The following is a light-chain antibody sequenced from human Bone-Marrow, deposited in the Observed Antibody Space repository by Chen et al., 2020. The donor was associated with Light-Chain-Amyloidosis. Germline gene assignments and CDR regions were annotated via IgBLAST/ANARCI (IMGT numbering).Light chain of an antibody. CDR2: EVI. V-gene: IGLV2-8*01. J-gene: IGLJ3*02. CDR1: NSYVGRYDY. CDR3: CSYAGDSWV. Sequence: SALTPPPPAAGAPGQAVPTPCPGTNSYVGRYDYVSWYQQHPGKAPKFLIYEVIKRSSGVPDRFSGSKSGNTASLTVSGLQAEDEADYYCCSYAGDSWVFGGGTKLTVL.